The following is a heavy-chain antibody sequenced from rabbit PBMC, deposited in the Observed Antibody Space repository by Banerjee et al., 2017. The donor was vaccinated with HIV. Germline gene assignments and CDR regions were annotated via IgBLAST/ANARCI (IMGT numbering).Heavy chain of an antibody. CDR1: GFDLSSSVY. Sequence: QSLEETGGGLVQPGGSLTLSCKASGFDLSSSVYMCWVRQAPGKGLEWIGCIYTGIGTTYYASWAKGRFTISKTSSTTVALQMTSLTAADTATYFCARDLAGVIGWNFNLWGPGT. D-gene: IGHD4-1*01. V-gene: IGHV1S40*01. J-gene: IGHJ4*01. CDR3: ARDLAGVIGWNFNL. CDR2: IYTGIGTT.